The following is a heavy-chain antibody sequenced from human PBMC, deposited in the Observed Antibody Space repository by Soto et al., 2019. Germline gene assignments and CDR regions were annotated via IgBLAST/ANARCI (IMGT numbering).Heavy chain of an antibody. D-gene: IGHD6-19*01. CDR3: AKDRVAVAGLGTFDY. J-gene: IGHJ4*02. Sequence: PGGSLRLSCAASGFTFSSYAVSWVRQAPGKGLEWVSAISGSGGSTYYADSVKGRFTISRDNSKNTLYLQMNSLRAEDTAVYYCAKDRVAVAGLGTFDYWGQGTLVTVSS. CDR2: ISGSGGST. V-gene: IGHV3-23*01. CDR1: GFTFSSYA.